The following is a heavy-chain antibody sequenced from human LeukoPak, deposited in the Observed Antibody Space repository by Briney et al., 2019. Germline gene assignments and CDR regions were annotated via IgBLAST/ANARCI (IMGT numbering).Heavy chain of an antibody. J-gene: IGHJ3*02. CDR3: AKGPKRYNILTGYFAIETAFDI. V-gene: IGHV3-23*01. CDR1: GFTFSNYA. D-gene: IGHD3-9*01. Sequence: GGSLRLSCAASGFTFSNYAMSWVRQAPGKGLEWVSVISGSGGDTYYADSVKGRFTISRDNSKNTLYLQMNSLRAEDTAVYYCAKGPKRYNILTGYFAIETAFDIWGQGTMVTVSS. CDR2: ISGSGGDT.